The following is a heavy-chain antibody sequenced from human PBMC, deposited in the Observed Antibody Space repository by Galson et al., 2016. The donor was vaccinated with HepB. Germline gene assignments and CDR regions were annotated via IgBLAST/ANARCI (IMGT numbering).Heavy chain of an antibody. V-gene: IGHV3-33*01. D-gene: IGHD1-14*01. Sequence: SLRLSCAASGFTFSNCGMHWVRQAPGKGLEWVAVIWYDGSNKYYIDSVKGRFTISRDNSKNTLYLQMDSLRADDTAVYYCGTVFEYWGQGSRVTASS. CDR2: IWYDGSNK. CDR1: GFTFSNCG. J-gene: IGHJ4*02. CDR3: GTVFEY.